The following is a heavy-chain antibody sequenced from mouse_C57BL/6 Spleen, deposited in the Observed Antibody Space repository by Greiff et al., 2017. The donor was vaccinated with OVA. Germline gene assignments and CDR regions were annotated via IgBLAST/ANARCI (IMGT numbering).Heavy chain of an antibody. CDR1: GFTFSDYG. D-gene: IGHD1-1*01. CDR2: ISSGSSTI. J-gene: IGHJ4*01. Sequence: EVMLVESGGGLVKPGGSLKLSCAASGFTFSDYGMHWVRQAPEKGLEWVAYISSGSSTIYYADTVKGRFTISRDNAKNNLFLQMTSLRSEDTAMYYCARRAGSRYAMDYWGQGTSVTVSS. V-gene: IGHV5-17*01. CDR3: ARRAGSRYAMDY.